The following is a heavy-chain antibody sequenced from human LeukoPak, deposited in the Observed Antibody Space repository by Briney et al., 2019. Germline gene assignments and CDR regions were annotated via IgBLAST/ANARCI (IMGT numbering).Heavy chain of an antibody. J-gene: IGHJ6*03. CDR1: GFSFSGYG. CDR2: IRYDGSNE. CDR3: AKVMPPGRIRFYSYYMDV. V-gene: IGHV3-30*02. D-gene: IGHD2-15*01. Sequence: GGSLTLTCAASGFSFSGYGMHWVRQAPAKGLEWVAFIRYDGSNEYYADSVKGRFTISRDKSKNTLSLQMNGLRVEDTAVYYCAKVMPPGRIRFYSYYMDVWGKGTTVSVS.